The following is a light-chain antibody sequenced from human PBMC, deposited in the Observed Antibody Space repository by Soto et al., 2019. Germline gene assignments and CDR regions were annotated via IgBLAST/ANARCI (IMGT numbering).Light chain of an antibody. Sequence: DIQMPQSPSSLSASVGDRVTITCRASQGIDRWLAWYQQKPGKAPKVLIYAASSLRSGVPSRFSGSGSGTDFTLTISRLQPDDFATYFCHSRAFGQGTRLEIK. CDR3: HSRA. J-gene: IGKJ5*01. V-gene: IGKV1-12*01. CDR1: QGIDRW. CDR2: AAS.